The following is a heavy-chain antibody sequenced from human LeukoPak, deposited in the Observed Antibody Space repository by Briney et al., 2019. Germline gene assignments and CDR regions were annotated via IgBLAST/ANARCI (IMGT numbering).Heavy chain of an antibody. CDR1: GFTFSSYA. Sequence: PGGSLRLSCAASGFTFSSYAMSWVRQAPGKGLEWVSAISGSGGSTYYADSVKGRFTISRDNSKNTLYLQMNSLRAEDTAVYYCAKGQSMIVVVITFDYWGQGTLVTVSS. D-gene: IGHD3-22*01. J-gene: IGHJ4*02. CDR3: AKGQSMIVVVITFDY. V-gene: IGHV3-23*01. CDR2: ISGSGGST.